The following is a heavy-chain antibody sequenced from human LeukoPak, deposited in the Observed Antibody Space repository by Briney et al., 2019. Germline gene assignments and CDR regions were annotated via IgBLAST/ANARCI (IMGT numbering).Heavy chain of an antibody. D-gene: IGHD4-17*01. CDR3: TTDYGDYHYFDY. V-gene: IGHV3-15*01. CDR1: GFTFSNAW. Sequence: GGSLRLSCAASGFTFSNAWMSWVRQAPGKGLEWVGRIKSKTDGGTTDYAAPVKGRFTISRDGSKNTLYLPMNSLKTEDTAVYYCTTDYGDYHYFDYWGQGTLVTVSS. J-gene: IGHJ4*02. CDR2: IKSKTDGGTT.